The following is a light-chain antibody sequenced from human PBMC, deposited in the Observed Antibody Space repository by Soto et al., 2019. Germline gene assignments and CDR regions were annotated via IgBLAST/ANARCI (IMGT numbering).Light chain of an antibody. V-gene: IGKV3-15*01. CDR3: QQYNNCSPIT. CDR2: GAS. CDR1: QSVSGY. J-gene: IGKJ5*01. Sequence: IVMTQSPATLSVSPGDRATLSCRASQSVSGYLAWYQQKPGQAPRLLIYGASTRATGIPARFSGSGSGTEFSLTISSLQSEEFAVYYCQQYNNCSPITFGQGTRLEIK.